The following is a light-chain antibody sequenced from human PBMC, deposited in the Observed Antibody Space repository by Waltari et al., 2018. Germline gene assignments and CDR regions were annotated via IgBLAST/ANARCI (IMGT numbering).Light chain of an antibody. V-gene: IGKV3-20*01. J-gene: IGKJ1*01. CDR2: GVS. CDR3: QQYDRSPRT. Sequence: ENVLTQSPDTLSLSPGERATLSCRASQTVSKDYLSWYQQKPGQPPRLLIYGVSNRATDIPDRFSGSGSGTDFTLTINRLEPEDFAVYYCQQYDRSPRTFGQGTQVDIK. CDR1: QTVSKDY.